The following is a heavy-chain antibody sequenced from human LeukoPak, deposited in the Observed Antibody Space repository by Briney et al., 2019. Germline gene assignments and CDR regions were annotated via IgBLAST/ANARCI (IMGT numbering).Heavy chain of an antibody. D-gene: IGHD3-10*01. CDR1: GFTFSSYA. J-gene: IGHJ4*02. Sequence: GRSLRLSCAASGFTFSSYAMHWVRQAPGKGLEGVAVISYDGSNKYYADSVKGRFTISRDNSKNTLYLQMNSLRAEDTAVYYCAREHVWELAYFDYWGQGTLVTVSS. V-gene: IGHV3-30-3*01. CDR2: ISYDGSNK. CDR3: AREHVWELAYFDY.